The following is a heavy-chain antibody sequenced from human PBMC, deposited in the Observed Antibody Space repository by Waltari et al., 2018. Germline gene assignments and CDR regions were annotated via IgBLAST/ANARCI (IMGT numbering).Heavy chain of an antibody. Sequence: EVHLVESGGGLVQPGGSLRLSCATSGFNFNTYRMSWARQAPGKGLEWVANIKEDVVRDHYVDSVKGRFTVSRDNAKSSVYLHMGSRRAEYTAVYYCVTYPVIGGYWYMDVWGKGTTVTVSS. CDR2: IKEDVVR. D-gene: IGHD2-15*01. V-gene: IGHV3-7*01. CDR1: GFNFNTYR. J-gene: IGHJ6*03. CDR3: VTYPVIGGYWYMDV.